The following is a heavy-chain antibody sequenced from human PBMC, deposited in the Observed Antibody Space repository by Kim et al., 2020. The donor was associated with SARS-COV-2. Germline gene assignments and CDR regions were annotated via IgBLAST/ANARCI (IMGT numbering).Heavy chain of an antibody. CDR1: GDSVSSNSAA. Sequence: SQTLSLTCAISGDSVSSNSAAWNWIRQSPSRGLEWLGRTYYRSKWYNDYAVSVKSRITINPDTSKNQFSLQLNSVTPEDTAVYYCARVVATLSDYYYYGMDVWGQGTTVTVSS. CDR3: ARVVATLSDYYYYGMDV. V-gene: IGHV6-1*01. D-gene: IGHD5-12*01. J-gene: IGHJ6*02. CDR2: TYYRSKWYN.